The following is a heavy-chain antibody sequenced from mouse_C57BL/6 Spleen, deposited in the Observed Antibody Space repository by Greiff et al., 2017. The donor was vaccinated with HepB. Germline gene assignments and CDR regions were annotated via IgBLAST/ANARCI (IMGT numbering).Heavy chain of an antibody. V-gene: IGHV1-80*01. CDR3: ARDRYYYGSKDWYFDV. Sequence: QVQLKQSGAELVKPGASVKISCKASGYAFSSYWMNWVKQRPGKGLEWIGQIYPGDGDTNYNGKFKGKATLTADKSSSTAYMQLSSLTSEDSAVYFCARDRYYYGSKDWYFDVWGTGTTVTVSS. CDR2: IYPGDGDT. D-gene: IGHD1-1*01. CDR1: GYAFSSYW. J-gene: IGHJ1*03.